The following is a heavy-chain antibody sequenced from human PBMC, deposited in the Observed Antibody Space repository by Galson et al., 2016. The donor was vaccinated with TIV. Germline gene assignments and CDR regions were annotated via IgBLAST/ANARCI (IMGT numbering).Heavy chain of an antibody. Sequence: SCKASRGTFSSYAISWVRQAPGQGLEWMGRIIPILGITNYAQKFQGRVTITVDEFTSTANMELSSLKSDDTAVYYCARGGAGSAIDYWGQGILGTVSS. CDR1: RGTFSSYA. CDR2: IIPILGIT. D-gene: IGHD6-19*01. CDR3: ARGGAGSAIDY. J-gene: IGHJ4*02. V-gene: IGHV1-69*04.